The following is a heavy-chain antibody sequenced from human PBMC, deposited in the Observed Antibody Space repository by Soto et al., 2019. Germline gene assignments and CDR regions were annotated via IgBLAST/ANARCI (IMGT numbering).Heavy chain of an antibody. V-gene: IGHV3-33*01. J-gene: IGHJ4*02. CDR1: GFTFSSYG. D-gene: IGHD4-17*01. CDR3: ARDDDYGDYGWWQAN. Sequence: QVQLVESGGGVVQPGRSLRLSCAASGFTFSSYGMHWVRQAPGKGLEWVAVIWYDGSNKYYADSVKGRFTISRDNSKNTLYLQMNSLRAEDTAVYYCARDDDYGDYGWWQANWGQGTLVTVSS. CDR2: IWYDGSNK.